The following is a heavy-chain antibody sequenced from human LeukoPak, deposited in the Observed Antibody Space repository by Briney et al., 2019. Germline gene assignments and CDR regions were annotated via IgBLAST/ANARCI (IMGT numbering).Heavy chain of an antibody. CDR2: MNPNSGNT. CDR1: GYTFTSYD. Sequence: GASVKVSCKASGYTFTSYDINWVRQATGQGLEWMGWMNPNSGNTGYAQKFQGRVTITRNTSISTAYMELSSLRSEDTAVYYCATNLVAASTGPTLWGQGTLVTVSS. V-gene: IGHV1-8*03. CDR3: ATNLVAASTGPTL. D-gene: IGHD2-15*01. J-gene: IGHJ4*02.